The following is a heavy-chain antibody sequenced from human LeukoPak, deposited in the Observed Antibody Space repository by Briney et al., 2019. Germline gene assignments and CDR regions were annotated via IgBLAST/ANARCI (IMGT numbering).Heavy chain of an antibody. D-gene: IGHD1-1*01. V-gene: IGHV3-23*01. CDR1: GFTFSSYA. CDR2: ITASGGT. Sequence: QAGGSLRLSCAASGFTFSSYAMSWVRQAPGKGLEWVSTITASGGTYYADSLKGRFTISRDTSKNTLYLQMNSLRAEDTAAYYCARDGSSPQYFQHWGQGTLVTVSS. J-gene: IGHJ1*01. CDR3: ARDGSSPQYFQH.